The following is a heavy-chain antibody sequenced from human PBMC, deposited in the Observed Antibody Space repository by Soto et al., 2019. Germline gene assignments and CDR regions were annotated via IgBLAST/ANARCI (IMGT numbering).Heavy chain of an antibody. J-gene: IGHJ4*02. Sequence: GGSLRLSCAASGFTFSSYAMHWVRQAPGKGLEWVAVISYDGSNKYYADSVKGRFTISRDNSKNTLYLQMNSLRAEDTAVYYCARDEGVIPSLDYWGQGTLVTVSS. D-gene: IGHD3-16*02. V-gene: IGHV3-30-3*01. CDR2: ISYDGSNK. CDR3: ARDEGVIPSLDY. CDR1: GFTFSSYA.